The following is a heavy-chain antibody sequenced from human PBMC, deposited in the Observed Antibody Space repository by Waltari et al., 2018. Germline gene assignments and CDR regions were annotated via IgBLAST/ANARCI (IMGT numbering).Heavy chain of an antibody. Sequence: EVQLVESGGGLVQPGGSLRLSCVASGFFVCTNYMNWVRQAPGKGLEWVSVIYSDGRTFYADSVKGRFTISRDNSKNTLYLQMNSLRAEDTAVYYCSRLWFGEFGAAMDVWGQGTTVTVSS. V-gene: IGHV3-66*04. CDR3: SRLWFGEFGAAMDV. D-gene: IGHD3-10*01. CDR2: IYSDGRT. J-gene: IGHJ6*02. CDR1: GFFVCTNY.